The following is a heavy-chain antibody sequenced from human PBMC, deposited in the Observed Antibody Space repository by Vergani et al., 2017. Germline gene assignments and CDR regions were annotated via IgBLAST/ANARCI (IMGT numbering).Heavy chain of an antibody. D-gene: IGHD1-26*01. V-gene: IGHV3-23*01. J-gene: IGHJ6*03. CDR2: ISGSGGST. CDR3: AKGGSYSYYYYYMDV. Sequence: EVQLLESGGGLVQPGGSLRLSCAASGFTFSSYAMSWVRQAPGKGLEWVSAISGSGGSTYSADSVKGRFTISRDNSKNTLYLQMNSLRAEDTAVYYCAKGGSYSYYYYYMDVWGKGTTVTVYS. CDR1: GFTFSSYA.